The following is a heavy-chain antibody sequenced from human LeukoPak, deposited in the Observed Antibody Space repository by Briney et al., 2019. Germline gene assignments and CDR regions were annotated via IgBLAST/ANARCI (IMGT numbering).Heavy chain of an antibody. V-gene: IGHV3-11*04. CDR1: GFTFSDYY. J-gene: IGHJ4*02. D-gene: IGHD3-22*01. Sequence: PGGSLRLSGAASGFTFSDYYMSWIRQAPGKGLEWVSYISSSGNTIYYADSVKGRFTISRDNSENTLYLQLNSLRPDDTAVYYCARVRVILATLASFSYWGLGTLVTVSS. CDR3: ARVRVILATLASFSY. CDR2: ISSSGNTI.